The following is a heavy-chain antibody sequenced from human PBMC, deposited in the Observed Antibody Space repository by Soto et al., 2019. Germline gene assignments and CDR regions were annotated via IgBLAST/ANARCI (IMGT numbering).Heavy chain of an antibody. CDR3: ARQDDCSSTSCYSAVGYYYYGMDV. CDR2: IYYILIT. D-gene: IGHD2-2*01. V-gene: IGHV4-39*01. CDR1: GGSISSYY. Sequence: SATPSVTCTGSGGSISSYYWGWIRQPPGKGLEWIGSIYYILITYYNPSLKSRVTISVDTSKNQFSLKLSSVTAADTAVYYCARQDDCSSTSCYSAVGYYYYGMDVWGHGTTVTVSS. J-gene: IGHJ6*02.